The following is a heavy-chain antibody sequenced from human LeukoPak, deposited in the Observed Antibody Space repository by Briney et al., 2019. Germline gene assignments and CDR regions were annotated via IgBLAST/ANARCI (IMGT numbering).Heavy chain of an antibody. CDR2: IKEDGSEK. V-gene: IGHV3-7*01. D-gene: IGHD2-8*01. Sequence: GGSLRLSCAASGFPFNSHWMSWVRQAPGKGLEWVANIKEDGSEKTYVDSVKGRFTISRDNAKNSVYLHMDSLRVEDTAVYFCAAAPNSKYFDYWGQGNLVTVS. CDR3: AAAPNSKYFDY. CDR1: GFPFNSHW. J-gene: IGHJ4*02.